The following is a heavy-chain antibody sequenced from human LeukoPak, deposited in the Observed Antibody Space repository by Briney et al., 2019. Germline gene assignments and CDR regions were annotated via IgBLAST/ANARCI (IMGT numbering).Heavy chain of an antibody. CDR2: IIPIFDTA. CDR1: GYTFTSYA. V-gene: IGHV1-69*06. Sequence: SVKVSCKASGYTFTSYAINWVRQAPGQGLEWMGGIIPIFDTANYAQKFQGRVTITADKSTSTAYMELSSLISEDSAVYYCARKLGFCSSTSCYAPFDSWGQGTLVTVSS. CDR3: ARKLGFCSSTSCYAPFDS. D-gene: IGHD2-2*01. J-gene: IGHJ4*02.